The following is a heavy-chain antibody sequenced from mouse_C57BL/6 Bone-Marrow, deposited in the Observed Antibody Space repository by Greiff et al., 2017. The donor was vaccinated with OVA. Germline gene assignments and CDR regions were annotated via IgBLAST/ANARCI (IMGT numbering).Heavy chain of an antibody. Sequence: VQLKESGGGLVKPGGSLKLSCAASGFTFSSYAMSWVRQTPEKRLEWVATISDGGSYTYYPDNVKGRFTISRDNAKNNLYLQMSHLKSEDTAMYYCARIYYYGSSYAPYWGQGTSVTVSS. D-gene: IGHD1-1*01. J-gene: IGHJ4*01. CDR2: ISDGGSYT. V-gene: IGHV5-4*01. CDR3: ARIYYYGSSYAPY. CDR1: GFTFSSYA.